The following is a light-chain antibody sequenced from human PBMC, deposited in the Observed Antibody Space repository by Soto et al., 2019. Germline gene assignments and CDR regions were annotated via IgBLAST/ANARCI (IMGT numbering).Light chain of an antibody. CDR1: TSNIGSNT. Sequence: QSVLTQPPSASGTPGQRVTISCSGSTSNIGSNTVNWYLQLPGTAPKLLIFNNNQRPSGVPDRVSGTKSGTSASLAISGLQSEDEADYYCAAWDDSLNGVVFGEGTKVTVL. CDR3: AAWDDSLNGVV. J-gene: IGLJ2*01. V-gene: IGLV1-44*01. CDR2: NNN.